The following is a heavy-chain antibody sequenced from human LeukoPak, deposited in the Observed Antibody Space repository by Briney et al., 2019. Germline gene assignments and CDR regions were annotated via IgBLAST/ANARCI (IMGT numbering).Heavy chain of an antibody. Sequence: KPSETLSLTCTVSGGSISSGSYYWSWIRQPAGKGLEWIGHIYTSGSTNYNPSLKSRVTISVDTSKNQFSLKLSSVTAADTAVYYCARALPAGGSPYYFDYWGQGTLVTVSS. CDR3: ARALPAGGSPYYFDY. J-gene: IGHJ4*02. V-gene: IGHV4-61*09. D-gene: IGHD6-25*01. CDR2: IYTSGST. CDR1: GGSISSGSYY.